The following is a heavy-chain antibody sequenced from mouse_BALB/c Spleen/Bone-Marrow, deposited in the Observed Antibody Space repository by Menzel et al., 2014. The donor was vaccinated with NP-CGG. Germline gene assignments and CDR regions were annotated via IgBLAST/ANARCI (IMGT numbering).Heavy chain of an antibody. J-gene: IGHJ4*01. V-gene: IGHV5-17*02. CDR3: ARKGAMITHYYAMDY. Sequence: EVMLVESGGGLVQPGGSRKLSCAASGFTFSSFGMHWVRQAPEKGLEWVAYISNGSSPIYYADTVKGRFTISRGNPKNTLFLQMTSLRSEDTAMYYCARKGAMITHYYAMDYWGQGTSVTVSS. D-gene: IGHD2-4*01. CDR2: ISNGSSPI. CDR1: GFTFSSFG.